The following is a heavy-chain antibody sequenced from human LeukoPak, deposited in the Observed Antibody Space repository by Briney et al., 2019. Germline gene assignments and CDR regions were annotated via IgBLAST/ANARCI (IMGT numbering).Heavy chain of an antibody. V-gene: IGHV3-7*01. D-gene: IGHD3-10*01. J-gene: IGHJ4*02. CDR2: IKQDGSEK. Sequence: GSLRLSCVASGFTFSGYWMSWIRQAPGKGLEWVANIKQDGSEKYYRDSVKGRFTISRDNAKKSLYLEINSLRAEDTAVYYCAREFISDYWDQGTLVTVSS. CDR3: AREFISDY. CDR1: GFTFSGYW.